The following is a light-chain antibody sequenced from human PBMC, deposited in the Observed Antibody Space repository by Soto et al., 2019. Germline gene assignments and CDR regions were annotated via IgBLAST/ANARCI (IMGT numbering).Light chain of an antibody. J-gene: IGKJ4*01. CDR1: QSVSSN. CDR3: QHYNNCPPPLT. V-gene: IGKV3-15*01. Sequence: EIVMTQSPATLSVSPGERATLSCRASQSVSSNLAWYQQKPGQAPRLLIYGASTRATGIPARFSGSGSGTEFTLTISSLQSEDFAFYYCQHYNNCPPPLTFGGGTKVQIK. CDR2: GAS.